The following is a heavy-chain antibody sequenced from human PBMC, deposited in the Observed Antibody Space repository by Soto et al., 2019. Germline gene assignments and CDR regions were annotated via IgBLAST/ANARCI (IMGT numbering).Heavy chain of an antibody. D-gene: IGHD5-12*01. Sequence: PGGSLRLSCAASGFTFSSYAMHWVRQAPGKGLEWVAVISYDGGNKYYADSVKGRFTISRDNSKNTLYLQMNSLRAEDTAVYYCARGGATIRTHPGYWGQGTLVTVS. CDR1: GFTFSSYA. V-gene: IGHV3-30-3*01. J-gene: IGHJ4*02. CDR3: ARGGATIRTHPGY. CDR2: ISYDGGNK.